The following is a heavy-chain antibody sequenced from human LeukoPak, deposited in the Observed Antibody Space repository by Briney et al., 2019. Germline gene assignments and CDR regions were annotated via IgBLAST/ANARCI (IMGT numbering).Heavy chain of an antibody. V-gene: IGHV3-21*01. CDR2: ISSSSSYI. Sequence: GGSLRLSCVASGFTFSSYSMNCVRQAPGKGLEWVSFISSSSSYIYYADSVKGRLTISRDNAKNSLYLQMNSLRAEDTAVYYCARDSPHRSWGSGFDYWGQGTLVTVSS. D-gene: IGHD3-16*01. CDR1: GFTFSSYS. J-gene: IGHJ4*02. CDR3: ARDSPHRSWGSGFDY.